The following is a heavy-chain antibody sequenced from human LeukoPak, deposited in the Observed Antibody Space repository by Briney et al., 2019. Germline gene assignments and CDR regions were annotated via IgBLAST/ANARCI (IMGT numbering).Heavy chain of an antibody. Sequence: PSETLSLTCAVSGGSISSGTYYWSWIRQPPGKGLEWIGYIYYSGSTNYNPSLKSRVTISVDTSKNQFSLKLSSVTAADTAVYYCARDIAAAGHWYFQHWGQGTLVTVSS. CDR1: GGSISSGTYY. J-gene: IGHJ1*01. D-gene: IGHD6-13*01. V-gene: IGHV4-61*01. CDR2: IYYSGST. CDR3: ARDIAAAGHWYFQH.